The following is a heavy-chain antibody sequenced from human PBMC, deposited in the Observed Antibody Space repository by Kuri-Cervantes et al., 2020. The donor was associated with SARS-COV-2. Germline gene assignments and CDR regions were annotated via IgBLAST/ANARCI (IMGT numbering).Heavy chain of an antibody. CDR1: GYSISSGYY. V-gene: IGHV4-38-2*02. CDR3: AGDQNSRTTYYYYGIDV. CDR2: IYHSGST. Sequence: SETLSLTCAVSGYSISSGYYWGWIRQPPGKGLEWIGSIYHSGSTYYNPSLKSRVTISVDTSKNQFSLKLSSVTAADTAVYYCAGDQNSRTTYYYYGIDVWGQGTTVTVSS. J-gene: IGHJ6*02. D-gene: IGHD4-11*01.